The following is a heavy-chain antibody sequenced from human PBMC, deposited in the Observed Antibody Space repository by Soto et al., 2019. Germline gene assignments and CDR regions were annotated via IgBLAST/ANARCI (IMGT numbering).Heavy chain of an antibody. CDR1: GFTFSSYW. J-gene: IGHJ4*02. V-gene: IGHV3-74*03. Sequence: GPLVESGGGVVQPGGSLRLSFAASGFTFSSYWMHWVRQVPEKGLVWVSHIDSEGNFTTYADSVKGRFTISRDNAKNTVYLQMNSLRAEDTAVYYCVRDDVGVGIDYWGLGALFTVSS. CDR3: VRDDVGVGIDY. D-gene: IGHD2-8*01. CDR2: IDSEGNFT.